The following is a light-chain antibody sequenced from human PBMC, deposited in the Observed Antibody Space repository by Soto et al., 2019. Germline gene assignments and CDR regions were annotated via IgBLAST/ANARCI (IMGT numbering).Light chain of an antibody. J-gene: IGLJ1*01. Sequence: QSVLTQPPSVSAAPGQKVTISCSGSSSNIGNNYVSWYQHLPGTAPKLLIYDNDKRPSGIPDRCSGSKSGASATLDITGRQTGDEAAFYCLTWYSRMSGGIFGTGTKLTVL. CDR3: LTWYSRMSGGI. CDR1: SSNIGNNY. CDR2: DND. V-gene: IGLV1-51*01.